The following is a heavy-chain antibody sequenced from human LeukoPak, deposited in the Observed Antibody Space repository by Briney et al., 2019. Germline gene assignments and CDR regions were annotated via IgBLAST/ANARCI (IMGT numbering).Heavy chain of an antibody. CDR2: IYYSGST. Sequence: SETLSLTCAVSGGSISSNSYYWGWIRQPPGKGLEWIGSIYYSGSTYYNPSLKSRVTISIDTSKNQFSLKLSSVTAADTAVYYCAREDGSSWTFDYWGQGTLVTVSS. D-gene: IGHD6-13*01. CDR1: GGSISSNSYY. CDR3: AREDGSSWTFDY. J-gene: IGHJ4*02. V-gene: IGHV4-39*02.